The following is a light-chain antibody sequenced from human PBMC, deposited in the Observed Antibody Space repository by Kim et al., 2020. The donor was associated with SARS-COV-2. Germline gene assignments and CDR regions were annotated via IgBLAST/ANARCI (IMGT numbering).Light chain of an antibody. Sequence: SYELTQPPSVSVSPGQIASITCSGDKLGDKYACWYQQKPGQSPVLVIYQDSKRPSGIPERFSGSNSGNTATLTISGTQAMDEADYYCQAWDSTWVFGGGTQLTVL. CDR2: QDS. CDR1: KLGDKY. CDR3: QAWDSTWV. J-gene: IGLJ3*02. V-gene: IGLV3-1*01.